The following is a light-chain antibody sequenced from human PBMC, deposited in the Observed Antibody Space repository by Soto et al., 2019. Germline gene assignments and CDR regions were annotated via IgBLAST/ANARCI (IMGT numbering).Light chain of an antibody. Sequence: DIVMTQSPLSLPVTPGEPASISCRSSQSLLHSNGYNYLDWYLQEPGQSPQLLIYLGSNRASGVPDRFSGSGSGTDFTLKISRVEAGDVVVYYCMQALQTLWTFGQGTKVDIK. CDR2: LGS. CDR3: MQALQTLWT. J-gene: IGKJ1*01. V-gene: IGKV2-28*01. CDR1: QSLLHSNGYNY.